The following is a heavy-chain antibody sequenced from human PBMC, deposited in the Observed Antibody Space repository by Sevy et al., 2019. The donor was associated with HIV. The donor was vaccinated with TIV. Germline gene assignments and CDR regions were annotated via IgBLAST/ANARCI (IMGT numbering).Heavy chain of an antibody. CDR1: GFSFNSYG. Sequence: GGSLRLSCAASGFSFNSYGMHWVRQAPGKGLEWVAFIRNDGSTKNYVDSAKGRFTISRDNSKNTLYLQMNSLRAEDTAVYYCAKGLGMVQGALLSDDIWGQGTMVTVSS. CDR3: AKGLGMVQGALLSDDI. CDR2: IRNDGSTK. D-gene: IGHD3-10*01. J-gene: IGHJ3*02. V-gene: IGHV3-30*02.